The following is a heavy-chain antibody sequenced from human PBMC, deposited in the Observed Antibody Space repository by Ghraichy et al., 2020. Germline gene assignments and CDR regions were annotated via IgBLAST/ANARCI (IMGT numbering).Heavy chain of an antibody. D-gene: IGHD2-2*01. Sequence: SQTLSLPCAVYGGTFSDYYWSWIRQSPGKGLEWIGEINHSGSINQNPSLKSRVIISVDTSKNQFSLKMKSVTAADTAVYYCARGLGVVVVPGFYYGMDVWSQGTTVTVSS. V-gene: IGHV4-34*01. CDR1: GGTFSDYY. CDR3: ARGLGVVVVPGFYYGMDV. J-gene: IGHJ6*02. CDR2: INHSGSI.